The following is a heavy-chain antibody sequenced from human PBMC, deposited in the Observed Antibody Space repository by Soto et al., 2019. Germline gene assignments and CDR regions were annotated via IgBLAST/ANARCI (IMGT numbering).Heavy chain of an antibody. V-gene: IGHV4-34*01. CDR1: GGSFSDYY. CDR2: INHSGNT. J-gene: IGHJ4*02. D-gene: IGHD6-13*01. Sequence: QVQLQQWGAGLLKPSETLSLTCAVYGGSFSDYYWTWIRQPPGKGLEWIAEINHSGNTNYNPSLKSRVTISVDTSKNQFSLELSSVTAADTSVYYCGGISSWTIDYWGQGNLVTVSS. CDR3: GGISSWTIDY.